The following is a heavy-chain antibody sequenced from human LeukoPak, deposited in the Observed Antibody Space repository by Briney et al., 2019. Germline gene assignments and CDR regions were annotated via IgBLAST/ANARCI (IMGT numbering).Heavy chain of an antibody. D-gene: IGHD4-17*01. CDR3: ARFFRSFSTVTVPDY. J-gene: IGHJ4*02. CDR2: IYYSGST. V-gene: IGHV4-39*01. CDR1: GGSVSSSSHY. Sequence: SETLSLTCTDSGGSVSSSSHYWGWIRQPPGKGLEWIGSIYYSGSTYYNPSLKSRVTLSVDTSKNQLSLKVSSVTVADTAVYFCARFFRSFSTVTVPDYWGQGTLVTVSS.